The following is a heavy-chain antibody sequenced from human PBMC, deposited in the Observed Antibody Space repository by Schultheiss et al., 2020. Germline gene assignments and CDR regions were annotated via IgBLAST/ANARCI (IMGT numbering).Heavy chain of an antibody. V-gene: IGHV1-18*01. CDR3: ASRAGITMVRGAPIRPLYYGMDV. Sequence: ASVKVSCKASGYTFTSYVISWVRQAPGQGLEWMGWISAYNGNTNYAQKLQGRVTMTRDTSPSTVYMELSSLRSEDTAVYYCASRAGITMVRGAPIRPLYYGMDVWGQGTTVTVSS. J-gene: IGHJ6*02. CDR1: GYTFTSYV. CDR2: ISAYNGNT. D-gene: IGHD3-10*01.